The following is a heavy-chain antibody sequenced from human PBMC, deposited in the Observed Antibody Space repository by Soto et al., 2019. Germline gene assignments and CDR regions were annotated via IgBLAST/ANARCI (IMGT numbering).Heavy chain of an antibody. CDR3: ARPPRYCGGGSCYSWFDY. V-gene: IGHV3-21*01. CDR1: GFTFSSYS. CDR2: ISSSSSYI. J-gene: IGHJ4*02. D-gene: IGHD2-15*01. Sequence: GGSLRLSCAASGFTFSSYSMNWVRQAPGKGLEWVSSISSSSSYIYYADSVKGRFTISRDNAKNSLYLQMNSLRAEDTAVYYWARPPRYCGGGSCYSWFDYWGQGTLVTVSS.